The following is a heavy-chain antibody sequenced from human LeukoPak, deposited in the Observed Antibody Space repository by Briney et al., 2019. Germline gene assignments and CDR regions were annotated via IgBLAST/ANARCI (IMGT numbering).Heavy chain of an antibody. CDR3: ARDYYDKNWYFDL. CDR1: GGSISSSNW. CDR2: IYHSGST. V-gene: IGHV4-4*02. D-gene: IGHD3-22*01. Sequence: PSETLSLTCAVSGGSISSSNWWSWVRQPPGKGLEWIGEIYHSGSTNYNPSLKSRVTISVDKSKNQFSLKLSSVTAADTAVYYCARDYYDKNWYFDLWGRGTLVTVSS. J-gene: IGHJ2*01.